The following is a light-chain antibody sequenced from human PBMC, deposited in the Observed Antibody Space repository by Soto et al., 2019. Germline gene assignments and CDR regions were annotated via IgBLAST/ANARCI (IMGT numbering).Light chain of an antibody. CDR1: QSVSSYY. CDR2: AAS. J-gene: IGKJ1*01. CDR3: QQCGSSPWK. Sequence: EIVLTQSPGTLSLSPGERATLSCRASQSVSSYYLAWYQQKPGQAPRLLIYAASSRATGIPDRFSGGGSGTDFTLTISRLEPEDFAVYYCQQCGSSPWKFGQGTKVAIK. V-gene: IGKV3-20*01.